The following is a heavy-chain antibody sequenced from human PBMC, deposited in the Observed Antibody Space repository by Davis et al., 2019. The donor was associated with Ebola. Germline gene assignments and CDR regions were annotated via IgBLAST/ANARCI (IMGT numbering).Heavy chain of an antibody. D-gene: IGHD3-16*01. V-gene: IGHV3-7*01. CDR3: ARGGSSRFDS. Sequence: PGGSLRLSCEASGFTFSDYWMSWVRQAPGKGLEWVARIKTDGSEKYYVDSVKGRFTISRDNGKNSLYLQMDSLGVEDTAIYYCARGGSSRFDSWGQGTLVTVSS. J-gene: IGHJ4*02. CDR2: IKTDGSEK. CDR1: GFTFSDYW.